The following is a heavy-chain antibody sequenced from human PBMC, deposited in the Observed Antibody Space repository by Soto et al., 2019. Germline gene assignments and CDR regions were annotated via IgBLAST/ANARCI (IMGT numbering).Heavy chain of an antibody. CDR1: GGSISGGGYY. J-gene: IGHJ6*02. D-gene: IGHD5-18*01. CDR3: ARGAHSYGFYYYYYGMDV. Sequence: SETLSLTCTISGGSISGGGYYWSWIRQHTGKGPEWIGYIYYSGSTYYNPSLKSRVTISVDTSKNQFSLKLSSVTAADTAVYYCARGAHSYGFYYYYYGMDVWGQGTTVTVSS. CDR2: IYYSGST. V-gene: IGHV4-31*02.